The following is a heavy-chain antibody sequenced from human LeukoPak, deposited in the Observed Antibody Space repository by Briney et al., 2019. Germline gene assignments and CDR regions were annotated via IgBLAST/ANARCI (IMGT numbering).Heavy chain of an antibody. CDR1: GGSITNYY. CDR2: IYTSGST. Sequence: SETLSLTCTVSGGSITNYYWSWIRQPAGKGLEWIGRIYTSGSTSYNPSLKSRVTMSVDTSRNQFSLKLSSVTAADTAVYYCARGCSSTSCWLRMDVWGQGTTVTVSS. CDR3: ARGCSSTSCWLRMDV. J-gene: IGHJ6*02. D-gene: IGHD2-2*01. V-gene: IGHV4-4*07.